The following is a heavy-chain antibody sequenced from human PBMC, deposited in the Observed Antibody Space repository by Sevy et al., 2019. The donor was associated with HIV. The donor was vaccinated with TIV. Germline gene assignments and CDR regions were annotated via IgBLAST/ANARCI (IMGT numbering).Heavy chain of an antibody. CDR1: GFTFSSYW. J-gene: IGHJ2*01. CDR2: IKQDGSEK. D-gene: IGHD5-18*01. CDR3: ARDTWIHLGLHNWYFDL. Sequence: GGSLRLSCAASGFTFSSYWMSWVRQAPGKGLEWVANIKQDGSEKYYVDSVKGRFTISRDNAKNSLYLKMNSRRAEDTALYDGARDTWIHLGLHNWYFDLWGRGTLVTVSS. V-gene: IGHV3-7*03.